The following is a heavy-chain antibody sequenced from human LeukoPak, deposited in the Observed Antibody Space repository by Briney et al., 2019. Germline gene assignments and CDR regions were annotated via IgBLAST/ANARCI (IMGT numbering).Heavy chain of an antibody. D-gene: IGHD2-8*01. CDR1: GFTFSSYW. Sequence: PGGSLRLSCAASGFTFSSYWIHWVRQVPGKGLVWVLRIHGDGRTTTYADSVKGRFTISRDNAKNTLYLQMNSLRAEDTAVYYCARDNGENYHTAFDYWGQGTLVTVSS. V-gene: IGHV3-74*01. J-gene: IGHJ4*02. CDR2: IHGDGRTT. CDR3: ARDNGENYHTAFDY.